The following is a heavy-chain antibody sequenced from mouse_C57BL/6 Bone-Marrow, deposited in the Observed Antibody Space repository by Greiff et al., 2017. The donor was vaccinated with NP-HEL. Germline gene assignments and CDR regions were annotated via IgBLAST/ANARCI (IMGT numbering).Heavy chain of an antibody. V-gene: IGHV14-4*01. CDR2: IDPENGDT. CDR3: TTGGSSPYAMDY. Sequence: VQLQQSGAELVRPGASVKLSCTVSGFNIKDDYMHWVKQRPEQGLEWIGWIDPENGDTEYVSKFLGKASILADSSSNTAYLQLSSLTSDDTAVYYCTTGGSSPYAMDYWGQGTSVTVSS. J-gene: IGHJ4*01. D-gene: IGHD1-1*01. CDR1: GFNIKDDY.